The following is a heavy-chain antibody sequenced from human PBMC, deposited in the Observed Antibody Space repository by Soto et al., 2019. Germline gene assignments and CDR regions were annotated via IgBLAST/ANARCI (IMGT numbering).Heavy chain of an antibody. V-gene: IGHV1-18*04. CDR1: GSTFPSYG. D-gene: IGHD3-22*01. CDR3: ARGSNYYDSSGSDY. CDR2: ISAYNGNT. J-gene: IGHJ4*02. Sequence: ASVKVSCKASGSTFPSYGISWVRQAPGQGLEWMGWISAYNGNTNYAQKLQGRVTMTTDTSTSTAYMELRSLRSDDTAVYYCARGSNYYDSSGSDYWGQGTLVTVSS.